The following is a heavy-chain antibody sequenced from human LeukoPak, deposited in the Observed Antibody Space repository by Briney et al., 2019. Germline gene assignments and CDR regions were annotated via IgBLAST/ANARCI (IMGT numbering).Heavy chain of an antibody. J-gene: IGHJ4*02. D-gene: IGHD2-15*01. Sequence: ASVKVSCKASGYTFTTYTMHWVRQAPGQGLEWMGWINTNTGNPTYAQGFTGRFVFSLDTSVSTAYLQISSLKAEDTAVYYCARLRGPNCSGGSCYDYWGQGTLVTVSS. CDR3: ARLRGPNCSGGSCYDY. CDR1: GYTFTTYT. V-gene: IGHV7-4-1*02. CDR2: INTNTGNP.